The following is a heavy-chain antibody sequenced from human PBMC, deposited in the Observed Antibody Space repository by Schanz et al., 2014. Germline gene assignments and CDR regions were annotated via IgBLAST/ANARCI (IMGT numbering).Heavy chain of an antibody. CDR1: GFTFSYYY. V-gene: IGHV3-11*01. CDR2: ISRSGDTL. CDR3: VSHCASAAYTSTAAPPDRYDM. J-gene: IGHJ3*02. D-gene: IGHD2-15*01. Sequence: QVQLVESGGGLVKPGGSLRLSCAASGFTFSYYYMSWIRQAPGKGLEWVAYISRSGDTLYYADSVKGRFTISRDNARTTAYSQMNILRPKLTAEYHGVSHCASAAYTSTAAPPDRYDMGGPGTMATASS.